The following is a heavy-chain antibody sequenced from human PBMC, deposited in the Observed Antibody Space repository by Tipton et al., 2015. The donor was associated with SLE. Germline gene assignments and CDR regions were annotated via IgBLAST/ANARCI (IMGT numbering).Heavy chain of an antibody. Sequence: TLSLTCAVYGGSFSGYYWSWIRRPPGKGLEWIGEINHSGSTNYNPSLKSRVTISVDTSKNQFSLKLSSVTAADTAVYYCASGRLRSVDYWGQGTLVTVSS. V-gene: IGHV4-34*01. J-gene: IGHJ4*02. CDR3: ASGRLRSVDY. D-gene: IGHD3-3*01. CDR2: INHSGST. CDR1: GGSFSGYY.